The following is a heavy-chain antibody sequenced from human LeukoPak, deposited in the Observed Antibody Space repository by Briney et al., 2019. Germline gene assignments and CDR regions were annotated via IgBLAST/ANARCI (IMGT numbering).Heavy chain of an antibody. Sequence: PSETLSLTCAVYGGSFSGYYWSWIRQPPGKGLEWIGEINHSGSTNYNPSLKSRVTISVDTSKNQFSLKLSSVTAADTAVSYCARAESYDSSGYSNWGQGTLVTVSS. J-gene: IGHJ4*02. CDR1: GGSFSGYY. V-gene: IGHV4-34*01. CDR2: INHSGST. CDR3: ARAESYDSSGYSN. D-gene: IGHD3-22*01.